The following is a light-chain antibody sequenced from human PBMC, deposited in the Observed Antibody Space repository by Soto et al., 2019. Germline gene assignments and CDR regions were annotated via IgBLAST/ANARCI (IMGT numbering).Light chain of an antibody. CDR1: ISNIGGNS. J-gene: IGLJ1*01. Sequence: QSVLTQPASLSAAPGQKVTISCSGSISNIGGNSVSWYQQLPGTAPKLLIYDDNKRPSGIPDRFSGSKSGTSATLGITGFQTGDEADYYCGSWDSSLSDYVFGTATKV. V-gene: IGLV1-51*01. CDR2: DDN. CDR3: GSWDSSLSDYV.